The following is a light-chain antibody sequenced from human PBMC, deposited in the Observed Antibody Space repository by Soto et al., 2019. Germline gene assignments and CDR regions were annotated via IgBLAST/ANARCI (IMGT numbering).Light chain of an antibody. Sequence: QSVLTQPPSVSGAPGQRVTISCTGSSSKSGAGYDVHWYQQLPGTAPKLLIYGNTNRPSGVPDRFSGSKSGTSASLAITGLQAEDEADYYCQSYDSSLSGYVFGTGTKLTVL. J-gene: IGLJ1*01. CDR1: SSKSGAGYD. CDR3: QSYDSSLSGYV. CDR2: GNT. V-gene: IGLV1-40*01.